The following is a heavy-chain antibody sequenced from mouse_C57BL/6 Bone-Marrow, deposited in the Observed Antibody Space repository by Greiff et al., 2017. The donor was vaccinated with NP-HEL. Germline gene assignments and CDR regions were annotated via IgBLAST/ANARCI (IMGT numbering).Heavy chain of an antibody. D-gene: IGHD5-2*01. V-gene: IGHV5-15*01. J-gene: IGHJ3*01. CDR2: ISNLAYSI. CDR1: GFTFSDYG. CDR3: ATGGEYGEFAY. Sequence: EVMLVESGGGLVQPGGSLKLSCAASGFTFSDYGMAWVRQAPRKGPEWVAFISNLAYSIYYADTVTGRFTISRENAKNTLYLEMSSLRSEDTAMYYCATGGEYGEFAYWGQGTLVTVSA.